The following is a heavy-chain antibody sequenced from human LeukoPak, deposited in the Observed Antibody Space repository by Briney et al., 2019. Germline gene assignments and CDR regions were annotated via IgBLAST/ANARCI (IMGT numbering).Heavy chain of an antibody. J-gene: IGHJ4*02. D-gene: IGHD3/OR15-3a*01. CDR2: ISGSSGST. CDR3: AKVRTGHYFDY. V-gene: IGHV3-23*01. Sequence: GGSLRLSCAASGFTFSHYALSWVRQAPGKGLQWFSSISGSSGSTYYADSVKGRFTISRDNSNNTLYLKMDSLRAEDTGVYYCAKVRTGHYFDYWGQGTLVTVTS. CDR1: GFTFSHYA.